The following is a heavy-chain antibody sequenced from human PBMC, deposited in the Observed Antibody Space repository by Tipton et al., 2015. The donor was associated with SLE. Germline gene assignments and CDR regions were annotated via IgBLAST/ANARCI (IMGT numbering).Heavy chain of an antibody. CDR3: ARGGLDYCSGGSCDYYYYMDV. V-gene: IGHV4-34*01. J-gene: IGHJ6*03. Sequence: TLSLTCAVYGGSFSGYYWSWIRQPPGKGLEWIGEINHSGSTNYNPSLKSRVTISVDTSKNQFSPKLSSVTAADTAVYYCARGGLDYCSGGSCDYYYYMDVWGKGTTVTVSS. D-gene: IGHD2-15*01. CDR1: GGSFSGYY. CDR2: INHSGST.